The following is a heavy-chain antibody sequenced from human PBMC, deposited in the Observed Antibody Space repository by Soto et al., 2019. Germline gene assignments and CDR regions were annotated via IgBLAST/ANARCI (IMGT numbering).Heavy chain of an antibody. CDR2: IKSKTDGGTT. D-gene: IGHD6-13*01. CDR1: GFTFSNAR. Sequence: GRSLRLSCAPPGFTFSNARMNWVRQDPGKGLEWVGRIKSKTDGGTTDYAAPVKGRFTISRDDSKNTLYLQMNSLKTEDTAVFYCTKQAIAAAGTAFDFLGQGTLVTVS. J-gene: IGHJ4*02. CDR3: TKQAIAAAGTAFDF. V-gene: IGHV3-15*07.